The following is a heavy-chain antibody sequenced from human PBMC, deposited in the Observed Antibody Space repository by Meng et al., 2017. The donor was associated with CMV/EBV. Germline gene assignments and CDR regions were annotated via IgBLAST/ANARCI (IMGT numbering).Heavy chain of an antibody. J-gene: IGHJ6*02. CDR2: IIPIFGTA. CDR1: GGTFSSYA. CDR3: AGWYDYGMDV. Sequence: SVKVSCKASGGTFSSYAISWVRQAPGQGLEWMGGIIPIFGTANYAQKFQGRVTITTDESTGTAYMELSSLRSEDTAVYYCAGWYDYGMDVWGQGTTVTVSS. V-gene: IGHV1-69*05. D-gene: IGHD6-19*01.